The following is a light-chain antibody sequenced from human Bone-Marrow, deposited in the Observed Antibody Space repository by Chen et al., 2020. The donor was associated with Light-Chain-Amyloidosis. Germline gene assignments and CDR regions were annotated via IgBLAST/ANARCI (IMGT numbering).Light chain of an antibody. V-gene: IGLV2-23*02. CDR2: EVS. Sequence: QSALTQPASLSGSPGQSITISCTGTSIDVGSYNLVSWYQQHPGKAPKLMIYEVSKRPSGVSNRFSGSTSGNTASLTISGLQAEDEADYYCCSYAGSSTYVFGTGTKVTVL. CDR1: SIDVGSYNL. CDR3: CSYAGSSTYV. J-gene: IGLJ1*01.